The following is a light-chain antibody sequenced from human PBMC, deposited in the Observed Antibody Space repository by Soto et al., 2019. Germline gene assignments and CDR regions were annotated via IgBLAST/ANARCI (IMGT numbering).Light chain of an antibody. V-gene: IGLV4-69*02. Sequence: QPVLTQSPSASASLGASVKFTCTLSTGHSSNAVAWHQQQPDKGPRYLMKLNSDGSHSKGDGIPDRFSGSSSGAERYLTISRLQSEDEADYYCQTWGTGTVVFGGGTKLTVL. CDR1: TGHSSNA. J-gene: IGLJ2*01. CDR2: LNSDGSH. CDR3: QTWGTGTVV.